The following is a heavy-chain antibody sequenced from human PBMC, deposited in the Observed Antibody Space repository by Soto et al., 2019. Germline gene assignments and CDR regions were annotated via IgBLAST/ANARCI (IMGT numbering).Heavy chain of an antibody. J-gene: IGHJ4*02. CDR1: GFTFSSHA. V-gene: IGHV3-21*01. CDR2: ISSTSSYT. Sequence: SGGSLRLSCAASGFTFSSHAMSWVRQTQEKGLEWVSSISSTSSYTHYSDSVKGRFTISRDNANNSLFLQMNSLRAEDTATYYCARDLALAGNYWGQGVLVTVS. CDR3: ARDLALAGNY. D-gene: IGHD6-19*01.